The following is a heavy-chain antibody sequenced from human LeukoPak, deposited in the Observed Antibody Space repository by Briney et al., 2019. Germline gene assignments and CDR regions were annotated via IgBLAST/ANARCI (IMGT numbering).Heavy chain of an antibody. V-gene: IGHV3-74*01. J-gene: IGHJ1*01. CDR3: ARDAHGGNSGEYFQH. CDR2: INSDGSST. D-gene: IGHD4-23*01. CDR1: GFTFSSYW. Sequence: GSLRLSCAASGFTFSSYWMHWVRQAPGKGLVWVSRINSDGSSTSYADSVKGRFTISRDNAKNTLYLQMNSLRAEDTAVYYCARDAHGGNSGEYFQHWGQGTLVTVSS.